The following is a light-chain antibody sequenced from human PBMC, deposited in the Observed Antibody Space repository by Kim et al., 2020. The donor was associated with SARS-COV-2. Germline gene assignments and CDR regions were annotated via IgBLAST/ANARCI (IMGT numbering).Light chain of an antibody. V-gene: IGLV2-14*03. CDR3: SSYTSSSTDVV. J-gene: IGLJ2*01. CDR2: DVS. CDR1: SRDVGGSNY. Sequence: QSITISCTGTSRDVGGSNYVSWYQQHPGKAPKLMIYDVSNRPSGVSNRFSGSKSGNTASLTISGLQAEDEADYYCSSYTSSSTDVVFGGGTKLTVL.